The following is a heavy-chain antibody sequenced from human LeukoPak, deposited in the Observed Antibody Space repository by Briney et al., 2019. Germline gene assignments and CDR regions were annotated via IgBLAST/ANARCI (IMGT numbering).Heavy chain of an antibody. Sequence: APVTVSCKASGYTFTAYYIHWVRQAPGQGLEWMGWISPNSGGTDYAQKFQGRVTMTRDTSISTTYVELSSLTSDDTAVYYCAIQPWGSGNNWYFDLWGRGTLVTVSS. CDR2: ISPNSGGT. V-gene: IGHV1-2*02. CDR1: GYTFTAYY. CDR3: AIQPWGSGNNWYFDL. D-gene: IGHD7-27*01. J-gene: IGHJ2*01.